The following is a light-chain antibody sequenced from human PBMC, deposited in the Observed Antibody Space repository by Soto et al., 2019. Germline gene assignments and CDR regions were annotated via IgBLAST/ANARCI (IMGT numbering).Light chain of an antibody. CDR2: GAS. CDR3: QQYHNWWT. V-gene: IGKV3-15*01. J-gene: IGKJ1*01. CDR1: QSVSSN. Sequence: DIVLTHSPGTLSLSPGERATLSCSASQSVSSNLVWYQQKPGQAPRLLIYGASTRVTGIPARFSGSGSGTEFTLTISSLQSEDFAVYYCQQYHNWWTFGQGTKVDIK.